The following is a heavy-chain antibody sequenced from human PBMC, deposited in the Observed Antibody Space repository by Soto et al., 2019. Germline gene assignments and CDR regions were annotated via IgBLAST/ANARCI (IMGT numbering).Heavy chain of an antibody. CDR1: GFNFSSYA. J-gene: IGHJ6*02. V-gene: IGHV3-30*18. CDR3: AKDYDSNYVDSGMDV. Sequence: PGGSLRLSCAASGFNFSSYAMHWVRQAPGKGLEWVAVISYDGSNMDYAESVKGRFTISRENSKNTLYLQMNSLRAEDTAVYHCAKDYDSNYVDSGMDVWGQGTTVTVSS. D-gene: IGHD4-4*01. CDR2: ISYDGSNM.